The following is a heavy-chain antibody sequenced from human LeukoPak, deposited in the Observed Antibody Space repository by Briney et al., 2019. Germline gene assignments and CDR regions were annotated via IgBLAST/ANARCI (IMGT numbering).Heavy chain of an antibody. V-gene: IGHV3-23*01. CDR1: GFTFSTYA. D-gene: IGHD4-17*01. J-gene: IGHJ4*02. CDR3: ARDEPTVTTGPPVGS. CDR2: ISSSGGST. Sequence: PGGSLRLSCAASGFTFSTYAFSWVRQAPGKGPEWVSAISSSGGSTYYADSVKGRFTISRDKSKNTLYLQMNSLRVEDTAVYYCARDEPTVTTGPPVGSWGQGTLVTVSS.